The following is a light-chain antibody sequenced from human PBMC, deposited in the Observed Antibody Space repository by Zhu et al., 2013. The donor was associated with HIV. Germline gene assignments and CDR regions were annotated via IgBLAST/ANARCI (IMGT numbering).Light chain of an antibody. CDR3: QQYGSSPWT. CDR2: GTS. V-gene: IGKV3-20*01. Sequence: EIVLTQSPGTLSLSPGERVTLSCRASQSVSSYLAWYQQKPGQAPRLLIYGTSSRATGIPDRFSGSGAGTDFTLTISRLEPEDFAVYYCQQYGSSPWTFGQGTKVEIK. J-gene: IGKJ1*01. CDR1: QSVSSY.